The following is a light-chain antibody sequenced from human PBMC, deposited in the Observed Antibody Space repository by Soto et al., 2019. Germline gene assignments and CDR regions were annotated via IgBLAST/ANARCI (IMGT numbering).Light chain of an antibody. CDR1: SSDVGGYNY. CDR3: SSYTSSSTGA. J-gene: IGLJ1*01. CDR2: EVS. Sequence: QSALTQPASVSGSPGQSITISCTGTSSDVGGYNYVSWYQQHPGNAPKLMIYEVSNRPSGVSNRFSGSKSGNTASLTISGLQAEDEAHYYCSSYTSSSTGAFGTGTKVTVL. V-gene: IGLV2-14*01.